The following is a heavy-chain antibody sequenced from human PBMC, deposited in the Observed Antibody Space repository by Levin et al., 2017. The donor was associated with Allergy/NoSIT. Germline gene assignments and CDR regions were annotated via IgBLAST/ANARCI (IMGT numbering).Heavy chain of an antibody. Sequence: SQTLSLTCSVSGGSIRNSRYYWGWIRQPPGKGLEWIGSISHTGSTSYKSSLKSRVTISADTSKNQFSLNLNSVTAADTAVYYCAKREIGTMLDIWGQGTLVSVSS. J-gene: IGHJ3*02. V-gene: IGHV4-39*07. CDR1: GGSIRNSRYY. CDR3: AKREIGTMLDI. CDR2: ISHTGST. D-gene: IGHD5-24*01.